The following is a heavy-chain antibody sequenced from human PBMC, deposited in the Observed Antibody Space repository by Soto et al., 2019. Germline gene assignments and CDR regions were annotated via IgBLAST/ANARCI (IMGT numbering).Heavy chain of an antibody. CDR3: ARGLDQPPVGLYFDT. CDR2: IIPAFGTA. Sequence: SVKVSCKTSGVTFNSYLIDWVRQAPGQGLEWMGGIIPAFGTAKYAQKFQGRVTITADKSTTTAYMELRTLTSEDTAVYYCARGLDQPPVGLYFDTWGQGTLVTVSS. CDR1: GVTFNSYL. D-gene: IGHD2-2*01. J-gene: IGHJ4*02. V-gene: IGHV1-69*06.